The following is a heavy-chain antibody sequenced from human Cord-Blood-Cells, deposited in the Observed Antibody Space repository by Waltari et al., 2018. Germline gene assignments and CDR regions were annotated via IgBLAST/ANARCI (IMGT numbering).Heavy chain of an antibody. Sequence: QVQLVQSGAEVQKPGASVKVSCKASGYTFTSYAMHWVRQAPGQRLEWMGWINAGNCNTKYSQKSQGRVTITRDTSACTAYMELSSLRSEDTAVYYCARCRDVDTAIPFDCWGQGTLVTVSS. CDR3: ARCRDVDTAIPFDC. J-gene: IGHJ4*02. CDR2: INAGNCNT. D-gene: IGHD5-18*01. CDR1: GYTFTSYA. V-gene: IGHV1-3*01.